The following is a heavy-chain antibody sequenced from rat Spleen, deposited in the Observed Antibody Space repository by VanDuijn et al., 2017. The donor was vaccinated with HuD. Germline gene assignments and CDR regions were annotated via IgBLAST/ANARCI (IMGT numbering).Heavy chain of an antibody. D-gene: IGHD4-3*01. CDR2: ISYVGSST. CDR1: GFTFSNYY. V-gene: IGHV5-7*01. J-gene: IGHJ4*01. Sequence: EVQLVESGGGLVQPGRSLKLSCATSGFTFSNYYMAWVRQAPTKGLAWVATISYVGSSTYYRDPVRGRFTISRDNAKSTLYLQMDSLRSEDTATYYCARHNSGYGVMDAWGQGASVTVSS. CDR3: ARHNSGYGVMDA.